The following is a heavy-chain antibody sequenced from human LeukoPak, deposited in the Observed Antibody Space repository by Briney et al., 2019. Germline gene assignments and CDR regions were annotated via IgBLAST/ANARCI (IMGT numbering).Heavy chain of an antibody. CDR3: ARIPSPYYYDSSGYYYSYYFDY. J-gene: IGHJ4*02. CDR2: IKHSGST. CDR1: GGSFSGYY. Sequence: SETLSLTCAVYGGSFSGYYWSWIRQPPGKGLEWIGEIKHSGSTNYNPSLKSRVTISVDTSKNQFSLKLSSVTAADTAVYYCARIPSPYYYDSSGYYYSYYFDYWGQGTLVTVSS. D-gene: IGHD3-22*01. V-gene: IGHV4-34*01.